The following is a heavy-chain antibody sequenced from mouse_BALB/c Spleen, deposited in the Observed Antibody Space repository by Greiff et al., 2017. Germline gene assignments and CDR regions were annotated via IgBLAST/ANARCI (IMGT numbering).Heavy chain of an antibody. CDR2: ISNGGGST. CDR1: GFTFSSYT. Sequence: EVKLVESGGGLVQPGGSLKLSCAASGFTFSSYTMSWVRQTPEKRLEWVAYISNGGGSTYYPDTVKGRFTISRDNAKNTLYLQMSSLKSEDTAMYYCARDYGYPRAMDYWGEGTSVTVSS. V-gene: IGHV5-12-2*01. D-gene: IGHD1-2*01. CDR3: ARDYGYPRAMDY. J-gene: IGHJ4*01.